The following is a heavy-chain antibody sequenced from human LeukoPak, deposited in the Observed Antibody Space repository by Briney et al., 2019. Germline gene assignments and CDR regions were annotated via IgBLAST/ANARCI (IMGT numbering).Heavy chain of an antibody. CDR3: ARGRTGITMVRGVIQKSLYYFDC. D-gene: IGHD3-10*01. CDR2: INHSGST. V-gene: IGHV4-34*01. Sequence: SETLSLTCAVYGGSFSGYYWSWIRQPPGKGLEWIGEINHSGSTNYNPSLKSRVTISVDTSKNQFSLKLSSVTAADTAVYYCARGRTGITMVRGVIQKSLYYFDCWGQGTLVTVSS. J-gene: IGHJ4*02. CDR1: GGSFSGYY.